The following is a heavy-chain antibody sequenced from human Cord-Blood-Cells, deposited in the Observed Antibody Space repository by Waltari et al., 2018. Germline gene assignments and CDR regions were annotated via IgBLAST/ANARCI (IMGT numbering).Heavy chain of an antibody. Sequence: QLQLQESGPGLVKPSETLSLTCTVSGGSISSSSYYWGWIRQPPGKGLEWIGSIYYSGSTYYNPSLKIRVTISVDTSKNQFSLKLSSVTAADTAVYYCARRGFVVVPAAIDYWGQGTLVTVSS. J-gene: IGHJ4*02. CDR3: ARRGFVVVPAAIDY. CDR2: IYYSGST. V-gene: IGHV4-39*01. D-gene: IGHD2-2*01. CDR1: GGSISSSSYY.